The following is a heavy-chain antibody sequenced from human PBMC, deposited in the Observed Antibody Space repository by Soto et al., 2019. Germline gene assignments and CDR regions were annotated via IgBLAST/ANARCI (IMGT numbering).Heavy chain of an antibody. Sequence: ASVKVSCKASGYAFTSYAMHWVRQAPGQRLEWMGWINAGNGNTKYSQKFQGRVTITRDTSASTAYMELSSLRSEDTAVYYCAREGSFSMVRGVKGAFDIWGQGTMVTVSS. CDR2: INAGNGNT. CDR3: AREGSFSMVRGVKGAFDI. D-gene: IGHD3-10*01. J-gene: IGHJ3*02. CDR1: GYAFTSYA. V-gene: IGHV1-3*01.